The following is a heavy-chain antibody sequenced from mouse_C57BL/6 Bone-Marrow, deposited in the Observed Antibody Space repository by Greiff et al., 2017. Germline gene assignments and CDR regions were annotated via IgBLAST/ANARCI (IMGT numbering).Heavy chain of an antibody. Sequence: QVQLQQSGAELVKPGASVKMSCKASGYTFTSYWITWVKQRPGQGLEWIGDIYPGSGSTNYNEKFKSKATLTVDTSSSTAYMQLSSLTSEDSAVYYCARPYYSNDWYLDVGGTGTTVTVSA. J-gene: IGHJ1*03. CDR3: ARPYYSNDWYLDV. V-gene: IGHV1-55*01. CDR1: GYTFTSYW. CDR2: IYPGSGST. D-gene: IGHD2-5*01.